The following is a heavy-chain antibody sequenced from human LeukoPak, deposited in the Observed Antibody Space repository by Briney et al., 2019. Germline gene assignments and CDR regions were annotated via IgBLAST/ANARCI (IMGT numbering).Heavy chain of an antibody. J-gene: IGHJ5*02. Sequence: ASVKVSCKASGYTFTSYGISWVRQAPGQGLEWMGWISAYNGNTNYAQKLQGRVTMTTDTSTSTAYMELRSLRSDDTAVYYCARVDIVVVPAAMLSWGQGTLVTVSS. D-gene: IGHD2-2*01. CDR3: ARVDIVVVPAAMLS. CDR1: GYTFTSYG. CDR2: ISAYNGNT. V-gene: IGHV1-18*01.